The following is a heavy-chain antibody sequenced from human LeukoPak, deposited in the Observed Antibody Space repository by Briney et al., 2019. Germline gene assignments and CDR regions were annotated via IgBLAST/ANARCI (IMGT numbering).Heavy chain of an antibody. CDR1: GYTFTGYY. D-gene: IGHD1-20*01. CDR2: INPNSGGT. CDR3: ARAKYNWNDVGYFDY. J-gene: IGHJ4*02. Sequence: GASVKVSCKTSGYTFTGYYMHWVRQAPGQGLGWMGWINPNSGGTNYAQKFQGRVTMTRDTSISTAYMELSRLRSDDTAVYYCARAKYNWNDVGYFDYWGQGTLVTVSS. V-gene: IGHV1-2*02.